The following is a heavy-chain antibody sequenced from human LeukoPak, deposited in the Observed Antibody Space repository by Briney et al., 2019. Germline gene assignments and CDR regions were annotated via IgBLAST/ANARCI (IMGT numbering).Heavy chain of an antibody. CDR3: ARDAGNPYGDSGSKTRFDY. J-gene: IGHJ4*02. CDR2: ISYDANKK. V-gene: IGHV3-30-3*01. D-gene: IGHD4-17*01. Sequence: GRSLRLSCPASGFTFSGYAMNWVRRTPGKGLEWVALISYDANKKYYAGSVKGRFTISRDNSKNTLYLQMKSLRPEDTALYYCARDAGNPYGDSGSKTRFDYWGQGTLVTVSS. CDR1: GFTFSGYA.